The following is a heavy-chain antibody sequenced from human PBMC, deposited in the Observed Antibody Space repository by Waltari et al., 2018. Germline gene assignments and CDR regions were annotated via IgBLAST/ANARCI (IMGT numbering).Heavy chain of an antibody. CDR2: ISYDGSNK. J-gene: IGHJ4*02. Sequence: QVQLVESGGGVVQPGRSLRLSCAASGFTFSSYAMHSVRQAPGQGLEWVAVISYDGSNKYYADSVKGRFTISRDNSKNTLYLQMNSLRAEDTAVYYCARDPAPYSSSWPGGFDYWGQGTLVTVSS. D-gene: IGHD6-13*01. CDR3: ARDPAPYSSSWPGGFDY. V-gene: IGHV3-30-3*01. CDR1: GFTFSSYA.